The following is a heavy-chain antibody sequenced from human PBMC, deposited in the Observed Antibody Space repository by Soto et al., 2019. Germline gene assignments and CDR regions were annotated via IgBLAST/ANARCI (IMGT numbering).Heavy chain of an antibody. CDR3: AKSPGIVVAEAIRMGVYYYGMDV. Sequence: PVGSLRLSCAASGFTFSSYGMHWVRQAPGKGLEWVALISSDGSNEDYADSVKGRFTISRDSSKNTLYLQMNSLRAEDTAVYYCAKSPGIVVAEAIRMGVYYYGMDVWGQGTTVTVSS. CDR1: GFTFSSYG. D-gene: IGHD2-2*01. J-gene: IGHJ6*02. V-gene: IGHV3-30*18. CDR2: ISSDGSNE.